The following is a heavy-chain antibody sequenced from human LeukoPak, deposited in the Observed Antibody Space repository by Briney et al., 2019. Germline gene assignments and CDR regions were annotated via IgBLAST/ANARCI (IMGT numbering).Heavy chain of an antibody. V-gene: IGHV4-59*12. CDR1: GGSISSYY. Sequence: PSETLSLTCTVSGGSISSYYWSWIRQPPGKGLDWIGYVYYSGSSNYNPSLKSRVTISVDTSKNQFSLKLSSVTAADTAVYYCARGYYDSSGRYNWFDPWGQGTLVTVSS. J-gene: IGHJ5*02. CDR3: ARGYYDSSGRYNWFDP. D-gene: IGHD3-22*01. CDR2: VYYSGSS.